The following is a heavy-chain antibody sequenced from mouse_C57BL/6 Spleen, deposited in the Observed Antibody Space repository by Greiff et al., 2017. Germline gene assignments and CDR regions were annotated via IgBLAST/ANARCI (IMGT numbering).Heavy chain of an antibody. CDR1: GFSFSSYA. J-gene: IGHJ3*01. D-gene: IGHD2-4*01. CDR3: TSLFYDYDEDWFAY. Sequence: DVKLVESGEGLVKPGGSLKLSCAASGFSFSSYAMSWVRQTPDKRLEWVAYSSSGGDYSYYADTVKGRFTISRDNARNTLYLQMGSLKSEDTAIYYCTSLFYDYDEDWFAYWGQGTLVTVSA. CDR2: SSSGGDYS. V-gene: IGHV5-9-1*02.